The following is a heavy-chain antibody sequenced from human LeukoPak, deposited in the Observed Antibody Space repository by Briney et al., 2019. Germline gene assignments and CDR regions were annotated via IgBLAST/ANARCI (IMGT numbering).Heavy chain of an antibody. CDR2: IYYPGTT. Sequence: PSETLSLTCTVSGDSVSIYYWSWIRQPPGKGLEWIGYIYYPGTTNYNPSLKSRVSFSVDTSKNQFSLNLHSVTAADTAVYYCARLCQVTTCAKFEHWGQGILVTVSS. J-gene: IGHJ4*02. V-gene: IGHV4-59*08. CDR3: ARLCQVTTCAKFEH. D-gene: IGHD4-17*01. CDR1: GDSVSIYY.